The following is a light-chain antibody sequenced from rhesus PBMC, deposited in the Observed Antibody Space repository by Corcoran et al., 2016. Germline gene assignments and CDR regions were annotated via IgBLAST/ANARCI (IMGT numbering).Light chain of an antibody. V-gene: IGKV1-37*01. J-gene: IGKJ4*01. CDR1: QVIHNY. Sequence: DIQMTQSPSSLSASVGDRVTITCRASQVIHNYLAWSQQKPGKAPKPLIYYGSNLKSGVPSRFSGRGCGTEFTHTISSLRPCDFATYYCQPYDGDPLTFGGGTKVEI. CDR3: QPYDGDPLT. CDR2: YGS.